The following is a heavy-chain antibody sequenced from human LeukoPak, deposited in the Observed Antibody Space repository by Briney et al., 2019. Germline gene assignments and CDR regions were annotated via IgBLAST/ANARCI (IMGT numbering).Heavy chain of an antibody. CDR3: AKDLNGDYGFDY. CDR2: ISWNSGSI. V-gene: IGHV3-9*01. J-gene: IGHJ4*01. CDR1: GFTFDDYA. D-gene: IGHD4-17*01. Sequence: PGGSLRLSCAASGFTFDDYAMHWVRQAPGKGLEWVSGISWNSGSIGYADSVKGRFTISRDNAKNSLYLQMNSLRAEDTALYYCAKDLNGDYGFDYWGHGTLVTVSS.